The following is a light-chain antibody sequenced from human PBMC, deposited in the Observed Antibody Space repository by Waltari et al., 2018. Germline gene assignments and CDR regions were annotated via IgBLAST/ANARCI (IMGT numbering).Light chain of an antibody. J-gene: IGLJ3*02. Sequence: QSVLTPPPSASGPPGQRFTLSCSGTSSNAGGNDVNWYHQLPGTAPKVLIYSNNRRPSGVPDRFSGSKSGTSASLAISGLLSEDEADYYCAAWDHSLHAWVFGGGTKLTVL. CDR3: AAWDHSLHAWV. CDR2: SNN. CDR1: SSNAGGND. V-gene: IGLV1-44*01.